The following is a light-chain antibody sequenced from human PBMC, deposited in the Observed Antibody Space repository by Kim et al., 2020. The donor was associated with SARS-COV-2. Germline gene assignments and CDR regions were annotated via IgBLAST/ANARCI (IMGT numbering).Light chain of an antibody. J-gene: IGKJ4*01. CDR2: GAT. CDR3: QQYGGSTPT. Sequence: SPRERAPLPFSTSHSVVHNYLSSYYQNPRDAPPLLIFGATGRAPGIPDRFSGSGSGTDFTLPISRLEPEDFVVYYCQQYGGSTPTFGRGTKVDIK. CDR1: HSVVHNY. V-gene: IGKV3-20*01.